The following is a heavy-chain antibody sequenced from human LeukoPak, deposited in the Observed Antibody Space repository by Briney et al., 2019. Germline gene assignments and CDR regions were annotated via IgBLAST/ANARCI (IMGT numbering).Heavy chain of an antibody. D-gene: IGHD1-26*01. CDR3: AREGPTSGSYDWFDP. Sequence: GRSLTLYCTVSGLTFSSYTMQWLRQARGKALEWVAVISYDGSNKYYAVSVKGRFTISRDNSKNTLYLQMNSLRAEDTAVYYCAREGPTSGSYDWFDPWGQGTLVTVSS. CDR2: ISYDGSNK. V-gene: IGHV3-30-3*01. CDR1: GLTFSSYT. J-gene: IGHJ5*02.